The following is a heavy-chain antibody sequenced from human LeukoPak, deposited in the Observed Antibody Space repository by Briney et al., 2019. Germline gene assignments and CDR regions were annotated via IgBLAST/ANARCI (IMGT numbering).Heavy chain of an antibody. CDR3: ARDLGGSGNDY. CDR2: IYYSGST. CDR1: GGSISSYY. D-gene: IGHD3-16*01. V-gene: IGHV4-59*01. Sequence: SETLSLTCTVSGGSISSYYWSWIRPPPGKGREWIGYIYYSGSTNYNPSLKSRVTISVDTSKNQFSLKLSSVTAADTAVYYCARDLGGSGNDYWGQGTLVTVSS. J-gene: IGHJ4*02.